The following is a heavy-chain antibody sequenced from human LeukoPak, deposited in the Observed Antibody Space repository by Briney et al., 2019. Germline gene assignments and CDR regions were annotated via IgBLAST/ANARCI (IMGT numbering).Heavy chain of an antibody. CDR2: IYSAGST. J-gene: IGHJ2*01. CDR3: ARLWGDYWYFDL. D-gene: IGHD2-21*01. V-gene: IGHV3-53*01. Sequence: GGSLRLSCAASGFTVSSNYMSWVRQAPGKGLESVSVIYSAGSTYYADSVKGRFTISRDNSKNTLYLQMNTLRAEDTAVYYCARLWGDYWYFDLWGRGTLVTVSS. CDR1: GFTVSSNY.